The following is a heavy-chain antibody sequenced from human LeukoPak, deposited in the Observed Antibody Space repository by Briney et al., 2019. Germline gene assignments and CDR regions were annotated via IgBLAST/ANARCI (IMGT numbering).Heavy chain of an antibody. D-gene: IGHD3-3*01. Sequence: ASVKVSCKASGYTFTSYYMHWVRQAPGQGLEWMGIINPSGGSTSYAQKFQGRVTMTRDTSTSTVYMELSRLRSDDTAVYYCHYDFWSRLDDAFDIWGQGTMVTVSS. V-gene: IGHV1-46*01. CDR3: HYDFWSRLDDAFDI. CDR1: GYTFTSYY. CDR2: INPSGGST. J-gene: IGHJ3*02.